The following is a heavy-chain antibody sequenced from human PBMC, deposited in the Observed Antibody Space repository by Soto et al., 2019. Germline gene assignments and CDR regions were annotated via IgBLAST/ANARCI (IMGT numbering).Heavy chain of an antibody. J-gene: IGHJ4*02. CDR2: ISSSSSYI. Sequence: GGCLTHSRASSGVTVNIYVMNLTLQAPGKGLEWVSSISSSSSYIYYADSVKGRFTISRDNAKNSLYLQMNSLRAEDTAVYYCASTYYYGSGSYYNSDYWGQGPLVTASS. D-gene: IGHD3-10*01. CDR3: ASTYYYGSGSYYNSDY. CDR1: GVTVNIYV. V-gene: IGHV3-21*01.